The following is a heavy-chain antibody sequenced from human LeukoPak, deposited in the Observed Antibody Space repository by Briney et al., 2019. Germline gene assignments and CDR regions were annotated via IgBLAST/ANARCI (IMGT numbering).Heavy chain of an antibody. CDR2: IYSRVT. CDR3: ARHIQIAFRVFRLGWIDP. J-gene: IGHJ5*02. D-gene: IGHD3-3*02. Sequence: ASETLSLTCTVSGGSISNYYLSWIRQPAGKGLEWIGRIYSRVTTYNPSLKSRVTMSADTSRNHVSLTLDSVTAADTAVYYCARHIQIAFRVFRLGWIDPWGQGTLVTVSS. CDR1: GGSISNYY. V-gene: IGHV4-4*07.